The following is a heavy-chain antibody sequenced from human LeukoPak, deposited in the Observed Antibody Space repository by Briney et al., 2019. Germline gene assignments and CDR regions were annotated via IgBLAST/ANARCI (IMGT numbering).Heavy chain of an antibody. Sequence: PGGSLRLSCAASRFTFGGSGMHWVRQAPGKGLEWVAFIRYDGSDKHYADSVKGRFTISRDNSKNTLYLQMNSLRAEDTAVYYCAKSIPTIAVAVSTRQWGQGTLVTVSS. CDR2: IRYDGSDK. CDR3: AKSIPTIAVAVSTRQ. D-gene: IGHD6-19*01. J-gene: IGHJ4*02. CDR1: RFTFGGSG. V-gene: IGHV3-30*02.